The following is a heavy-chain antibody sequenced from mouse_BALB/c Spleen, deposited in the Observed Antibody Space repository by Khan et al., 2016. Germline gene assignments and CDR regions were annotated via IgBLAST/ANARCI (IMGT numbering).Heavy chain of an antibody. J-gene: IGHJ3*01. V-gene: IGHV14-3*02. CDR1: GFNIKDTY. CDR2: IDPANGNT. CDR3: ARRAIYYDYDGGAWFAY. Sequence: VQLQQSGAELVKPGASVKLSCTASGFNIKDTYMHWVKQRPEQGLEWIGRIDPANGNTKYDPKFQGKATITADTSSNTAYLKLSSLTSEDTAVYYCARRAIYYDYDGGAWFAYWGQGTLVTVSA. D-gene: IGHD2-4*01.